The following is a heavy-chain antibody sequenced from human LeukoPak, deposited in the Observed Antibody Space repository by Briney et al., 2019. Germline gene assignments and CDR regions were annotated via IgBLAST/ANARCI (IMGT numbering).Heavy chain of an antibody. CDR3: TTAPYIWGSFGSNF. Sequence: GGSLRLSCAASGFTFSIAWMSWVRQAPGEGLEWVGRIRSKTEGASIAYAAPVKGRFTISRDDSKNTVYLQMNSLKTEDTAVYYCTTAPYIWGSFGSNFWGQGTLVTVSS. V-gene: IGHV3-15*01. J-gene: IGHJ4*02. CDR2: IRSKTEGASI. CDR1: GFTFSIAW. D-gene: IGHD3-16*01.